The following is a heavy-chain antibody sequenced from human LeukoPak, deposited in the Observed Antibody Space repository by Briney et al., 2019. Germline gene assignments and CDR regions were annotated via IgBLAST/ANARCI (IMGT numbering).Heavy chain of an antibody. Sequence: SVKVSCKASGYTFTGYYMHWVRQAPGQGLEWMGRINPNSGGTNYAQKFQGRVTMTRDTSISTAYMELSRLRSVDTAVYYCARGEYSYGPFDPWGQGTLVTVSS. CDR1: GYTFTGYY. CDR3: ARGEYSYGPFDP. V-gene: IGHV1-2*06. J-gene: IGHJ5*02. CDR2: INPNSGGT. D-gene: IGHD5-18*01.